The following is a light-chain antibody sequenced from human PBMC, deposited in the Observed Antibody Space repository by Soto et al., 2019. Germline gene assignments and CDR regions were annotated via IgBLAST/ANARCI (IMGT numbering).Light chain of an antibody. Sequence: QSVLTQPPSASGTPGQRVTISCSGSSSNIGSNTVNWYQQLPGTAPKLLICSNNQRPSGVPDRFSGSKSGTSASLAISGLQSEDEADYYCAALDDSLNGLFGGGTKLTVL. V-gene: IGLV1-44*01. CDR3: AALDDSLNGL. J-gene: IGLJ2*01. CDR1: SSNIGSNT. CDR2: SNN.